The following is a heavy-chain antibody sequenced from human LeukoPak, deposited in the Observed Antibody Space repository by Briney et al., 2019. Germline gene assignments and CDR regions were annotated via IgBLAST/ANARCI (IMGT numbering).Heavy chain of an antibody. V-gene: IGHV3-23*01. CDR2: ISGSGGST. J-gene: IGHJ4*02. Sequence: GGSLRLSCAASGFTYSSYAMSWVRQAPGKGLEWVSAISGSGGSTYYADSVKGRFTISRDNSKNTLYLQMNSLRAEDTAVYYCAKDHIVVPAASDYWGQGTLVTVSS. CDR3: AKDHIVVPAASDY. D-gene: IGHD2-2*01. CDR1: GFTYSSYA.